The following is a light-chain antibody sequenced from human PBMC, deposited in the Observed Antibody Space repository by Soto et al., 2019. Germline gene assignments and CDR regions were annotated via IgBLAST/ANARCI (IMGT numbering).Light chain of an antibody. V-gene: IGLV2-14*01. CDR1: SSDVGGYNY. J-gene: IGLJ1*01. Sequence: QSALTQPASVSGSPGQSITISCTGTSSDVGGYNYVSWYQQQSGTAPKLMIHEVSNRPSGVSNRFSGSKSGNTASLTISGRQAEDEADYYCSSYTSSSASVFGGGTKLTVL. CDR2: EVS. CDR3: SSYTSSSASV.